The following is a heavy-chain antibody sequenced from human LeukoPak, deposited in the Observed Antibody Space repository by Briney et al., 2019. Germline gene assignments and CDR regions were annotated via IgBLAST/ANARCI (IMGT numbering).Heavy chain of an antibody. CDR3: ARGYCSGSICYADYYYYYMDV. Sequence: SSETLSLTCTVSGGSISSSSYYWGWIRQPPGKGLEWIGSIYYSGSTYYNPSLKSRVTISVDTSQNQFSLKLSSVSAADTAVYYCARGYCSGSICYADYYYYYMDVWGKGTTVTVSS. D-gene: IGHD2-2*01. J-gene: IGHJ6*03. CDR1: GGSISSSSYY. CDR2: IYYSGST. V-gene: IGHV4-39*01.